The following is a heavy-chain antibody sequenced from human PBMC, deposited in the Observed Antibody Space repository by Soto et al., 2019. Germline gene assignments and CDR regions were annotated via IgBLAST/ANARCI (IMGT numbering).Heavy chain of an antibody. CDR3: ARGRQLDGYYYYYMDV. CDR1: GFTFSSYW. V-gene: IGHV3-74*01. D-gene: IGHD6-13*01. J-gene: IGHJ6*03. CDR2: INSDGSST. Sequence: GGSLRLSCAASGFTFSSYWMHWVRQAPGKGLVWVSRINSDGSSTSYADSVKGRFTISRDNAKNTLYLQMNSLRAEDTAVYYCARGRQLDGYYYYYMDVWGKGTTVTVSS.